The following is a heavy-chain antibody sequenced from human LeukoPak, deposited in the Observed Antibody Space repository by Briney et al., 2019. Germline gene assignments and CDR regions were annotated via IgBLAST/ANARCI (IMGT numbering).Heavy chain of an antibody. Sequence: SETLSLTCTVSGYSISSGYYWGGIRQPPGKGLEWIGSIYHSGSTYYNPSLKSRVTISVDTSKNQFSLKLSSVTAADTAVYYCARDNGYQLPVDYWGQGTLVTVSS. V-gene: IGHV4-38-2*02. CDR2: IYHSGST. CDR1: GYSISSGYY. D-gene: IGHD2-2*01. CDR3: ARDNGYQLPVDY. J-gene: IGHJ4*02.